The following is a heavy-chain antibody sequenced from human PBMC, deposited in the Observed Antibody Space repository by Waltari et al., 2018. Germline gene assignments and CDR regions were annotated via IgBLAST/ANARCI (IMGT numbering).Heavy chain of an antibody. V-gene: IGHV4-61*09. CDR3: ARDIPLWSGYYDWFDP. CDR1: GASVSSGTHY. J-gene: IGHJ5*02. D-gene: IGHD3-3*01. Sequence: QVQLQESGPGLVKPSQTLSLTCSVSGASVSSGTHYLHWIRQPAGKGLEWIGYMYASESTSYNPSLKSRVTISVDTSKNQFSLKLSSVTAADTAMYYCARDIPLWSGYYDWFDPWGQGTLVTVSS. CDR2: MYASEST.